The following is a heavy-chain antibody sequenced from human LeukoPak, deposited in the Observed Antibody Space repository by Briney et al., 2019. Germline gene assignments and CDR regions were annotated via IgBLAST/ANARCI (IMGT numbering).Heavy chain of an antibody. CDR3: AKPRVEYSSSPDAFDI. Sequence: GGSLRLSCAASGFTFSSYAMHWVRQAPGKGLEWVAVISYDGSNKYYADSVKGRFTISRDNSKNTLYLQMNSLRAEDTAVYYCAKPRVEYSSSPDAFDIWGQGTMVTVSS. CDR2: ISYDGSNK. CDR1: GFTFSSYA. D-gene: IGHD6-6*01. V-gene: IGHV3-30*04. J-gene: IGHJ3*02.